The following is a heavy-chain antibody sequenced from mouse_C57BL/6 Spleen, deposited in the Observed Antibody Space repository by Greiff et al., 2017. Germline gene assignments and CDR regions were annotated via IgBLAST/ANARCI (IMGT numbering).Heavy chain of an antibody. CDR3: ARSCYGSPYFDY. D-gene: IGHD1-1*01. J-gene: IGHJ2*01. CDR2: INPNNGGT. Sequence: EVQLQQSGPELVKPGASVKIPCKASGYTFTDYNMDWVKQSHGKSLEWIGDINPNNGGTIYNQKFKGKATLTVDKSSSTACMERRSLTSEDTAVYYLARSCYGSPYFDYWGQGTTLTVSS. V-gene: IGHV1-18*01. CDR1: GYTFTDYN.